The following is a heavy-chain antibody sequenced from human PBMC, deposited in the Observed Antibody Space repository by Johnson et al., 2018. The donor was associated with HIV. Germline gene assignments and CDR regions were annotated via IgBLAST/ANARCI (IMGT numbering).Heavy chain of an antibody. J-gene: IGHJ3*01. D-gene: IGHD5-12*01. CDR2: MNSDGSST. CDR3: AGAYSGPLGGAVGC. V-gene: IGHV3-74*02. Sequence: VQLVESGGGLVQPGGSLRLSCAASGFTFINYWMHWVRQAPGKGLVWVSRMNSDGSSTSYADYVKGRFTISRDNAKNTLYLKMNSLRAEDTAVYYCAGAYSGPLGGAVGCWGQGTMVTVSS. CDR1: GFTFINYW.